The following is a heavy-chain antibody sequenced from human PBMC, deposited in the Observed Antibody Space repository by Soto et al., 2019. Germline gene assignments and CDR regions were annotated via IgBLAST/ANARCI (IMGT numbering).Heavy chain of an antibody. D-gene: IGHD3-22*01. J-gene: IGHJ5*02. CDR3: AKGQYYYYSSGYFGDP. Sequence: EVQLLESGGGLVQPGGSLRLSCAASGFTFSSYAMSWVRQAPGKGLEWVSAISGSGGSTYYADSVKGRFTISRDNSKNTLYLQMNSLRAEDTAVYYCAKGQYYYYSSGYFGDPWGQGTLVTVSS. CDR1: GFTFSSYA. CDR2: ISGSGGST. V-gene: IGHV3-23*01.